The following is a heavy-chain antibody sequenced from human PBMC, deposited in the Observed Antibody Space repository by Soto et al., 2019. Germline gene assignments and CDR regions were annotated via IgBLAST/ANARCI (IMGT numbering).Heavy chain of an antibody. D-gene: IGHD2-8*01. CDR2: ISYDGSNK. CDR3: AKGMVYAHSPYFDY. V-gene: IGHV3-30*18. CDR1: GFTFSSYG. Sequence: GGSLRLSCAASGFTFSSYGMHWVRQAPGKGLEWVAVISYDGSNKYYADSVKGRFTISRDNSKNTLYLQMNSLRAEDTAVYYCAKGMVYAHSPYFDYWGQGTLVTVSS. J-gene: IGHJ4*02.